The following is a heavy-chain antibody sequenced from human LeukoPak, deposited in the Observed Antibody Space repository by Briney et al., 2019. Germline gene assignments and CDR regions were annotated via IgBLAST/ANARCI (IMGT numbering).Heavy chain of an antibody. V-gene: IGHV3-23*01. CDR2: LSGSGGNT. CDR3: AKGSYYYDSADYFDY. D-gene: IGHD3-22*01. CDR1: GFTFSSYA. Sequence: GGSLRLSCAASGFTFSSYAMGWVRQAPGKGLEWVSTLSGSGGNTYYADSVKGRVTISRDNSKNTLYLQMNSPRAEDTAVYHCAKGSYYYDSADYFDYWGQGTLVTVSS. J-gene: IGHJ4*02.